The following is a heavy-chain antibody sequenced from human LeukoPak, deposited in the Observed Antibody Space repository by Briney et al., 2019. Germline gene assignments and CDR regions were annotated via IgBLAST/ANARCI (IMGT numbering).Heavy chain of an antibody. Sequence: GRSLRLSCAASGFTFSSYGMHWVRQAPGKGLEWVAVISYDGSNKYYADSVKGRFTISRDNSKNTLYLQMNSLRAEDTAVYYCARGNRGELFLDLDSWFDPWGQGTLVTVSS. V-gene: IGHV3-30*03. CDR1: GFTFSSYG. CDR2: ISYDGSNK. J-gene: IGHJ5*02. D-gene: IGHD3-16*01. CDR3: ARGNRGELFLDLDSWFDP.